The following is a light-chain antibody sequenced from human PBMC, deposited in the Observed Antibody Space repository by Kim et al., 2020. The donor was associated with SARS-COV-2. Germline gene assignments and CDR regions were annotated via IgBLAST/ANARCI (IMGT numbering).Light chain of an antibody. J-gene: IGLJ1*01. CDR2: GVT. CDR1: SSYVDSHNT. Sequence: GQSLTISCTGTSSYVDSHNTISWYQQHPDKVPKVIIYGVTKRPAGVSNRFSGSKSGNTASLTISGLQADGEADYYCSSYTSSNIYVFGSGTKVTVL. CDR3: SSYTSSNIYV. V-gene: IGLV2-14*03.